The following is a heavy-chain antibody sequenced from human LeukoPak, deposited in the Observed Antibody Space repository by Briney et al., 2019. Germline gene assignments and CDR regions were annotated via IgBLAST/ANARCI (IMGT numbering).Heavy chain of an antibody. CDR3: AKDTSFAVVTPLRYGMDV. CDR1: GFTFRSYA. D-gene: IGHD3-3*01. J-gene: IGHJ6*02. CDR2: ISASDDST. V-gene: IGHV3-23*01. Sequence: GGSLRLSCAAFGFTFRSYAMNWVRQAPGKGLDWVSAISASDDSTYYADSVKGRFTISRDNSRNTLYLQMDSLRAEDTAVYYCAKDTSFAVVTPLRYGMDVWGQGTTVTVSS.